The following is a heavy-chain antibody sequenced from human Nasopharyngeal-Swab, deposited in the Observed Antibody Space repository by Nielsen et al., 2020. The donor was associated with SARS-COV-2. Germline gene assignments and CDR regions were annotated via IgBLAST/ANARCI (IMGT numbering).Heavy chain of an antibody. Sequence: ASVKVSCKASGFTFSHYFMHWVRQAPGQGLEWMGVITPSGGATNYARKFRGRVTMTTDTSTSTAYMELRSLRSDDTAVYYCARVRFRGPDYWGQGTLVTVSS. J-gene: IGHJ4*02. V-gene: IGHV1-46*01. CDR3: ARVRFRGPDY. CDR2: ITPSGGAT. CDR1: GFTFSHYF. D-gene: IGHD3-10*01.